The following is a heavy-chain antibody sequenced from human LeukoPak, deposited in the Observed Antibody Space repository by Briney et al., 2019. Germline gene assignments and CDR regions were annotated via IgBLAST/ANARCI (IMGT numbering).Heavy chain of an antibody. CDR1: GFTVSSNY. Sequence: PGGSLRLSCAASGFTVSSNYMSWVRQAPGKGLEWVSVIYSGGSTYYADSVKGRFTISRDNSKNTLYLQMNILRAADTAVYVCERRPLGLQWFNYYYYYGMGVRGQGTTVNVSS. V-gene: IGHV3-53*01. J-gene: IGHJ6*01. D-gene: IGHD3-3*01. CDR2: IYSGGST. CDR3: ERRPLGLQWFNYYYYYGMGV.